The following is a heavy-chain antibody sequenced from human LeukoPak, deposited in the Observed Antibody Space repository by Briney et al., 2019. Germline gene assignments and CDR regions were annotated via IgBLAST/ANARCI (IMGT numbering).Heavy chain of an antibody. CDR2: INLGDSDT. CDR1: GYTFSSNW. V-gene: IGHV5-51*01. CDR3: ARRRYSGSPNWFDP. Sequence: GESLKISCKGSGYTFSSNWIGWVRQMPGKGLEWMGIINLGDSDTKYSPSFQGQVTISLDKSISTAYLQWRSLKASDTAMYYCARRRYSGSPNWFDPWGQGTLVTVSS. D-gene: IGHD1-26*01. J-gene: IGHJ5*02.